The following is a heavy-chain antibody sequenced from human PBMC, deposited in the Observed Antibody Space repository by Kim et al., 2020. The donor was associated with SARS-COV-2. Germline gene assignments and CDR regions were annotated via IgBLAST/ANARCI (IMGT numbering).Heavy chain of an antibody. CDR1: GFTFSSYA. CDR2: ISGSGGST. CDR3: AKDAGLGELSLYPYFDY. Sequence: GGSLRLSCAASGFTFSSYAMSWVRQAPGKGLEWVSAISGSGGSTYYADSVKGRFTISRDNSKNTLYLQMNSLRAEDTAVYYCAKDAGLGELSLYPYFDYWGQGTLVTVSS. J-gene: IGHJ4*02. D-gene: IGHD3-16*02. V-gene: IGHV3-23*01.